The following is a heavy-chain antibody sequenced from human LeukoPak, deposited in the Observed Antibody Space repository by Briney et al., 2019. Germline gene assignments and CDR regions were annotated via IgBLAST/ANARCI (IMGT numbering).Heavy chain of an antibody. V-gene: IGHV4-59*01. CDR3: ARELLWFGDPAGAFDI. J-gene: IGHJ3*02. D-gene: IGHD3-10*01. Sequence: PSETLSLTCTVSGGSISSYYWSWIRQPPGKGLEWIEYIYYSGSTNYNPSLKSRVTISVDTSKNQFSLKLSSVTAADTAVYYCARELLWFGDPAGAFDIWGQGTMVTVSS. CDR1: GGSISSYY. CDR2: IYYSGST.